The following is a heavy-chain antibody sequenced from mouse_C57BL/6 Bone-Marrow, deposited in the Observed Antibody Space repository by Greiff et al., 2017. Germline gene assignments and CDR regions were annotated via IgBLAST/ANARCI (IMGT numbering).Heavy chain of an antibody. CDR1: GFSLTSYS. V-gene: IGHV2-4*01. CDR2: IWSGGSS. D-gene: IGHD2-12*01. Sequence: VQLQQSGPGLVQPSQSLSITCTVSGFSLTSYSVHWVRQPPGKGLEWLGVIWSGGSSDYNAAFISRLSISKANSKSQLFFKLNSLQADDTSIYFCAKNKELLRVAMDYWGQGTSVTVSS. CDR3: AKNKELLRVAMDY. J-gene: IGHJ4*01.